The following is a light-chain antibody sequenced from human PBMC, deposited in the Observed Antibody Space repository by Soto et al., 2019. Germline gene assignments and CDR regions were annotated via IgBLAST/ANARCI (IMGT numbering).Light chain of an antibody. CDR2: EGS. V-gene: IGLV2-23*01. CDR1: SSDVGSYKF. Sequence: QSALTQPASVSGSPGQSITISCTGTSSDVGSYKFVSWYQQHPVKAPKLMIYEGSKRPSGVSNRFSGSKSGNTASLAISGLQAEDEADYYCCSYAGSSTLVFVGGTKLTVL. CDR3: CSYAGSSTLV. J-gene: IGLJ2*01.